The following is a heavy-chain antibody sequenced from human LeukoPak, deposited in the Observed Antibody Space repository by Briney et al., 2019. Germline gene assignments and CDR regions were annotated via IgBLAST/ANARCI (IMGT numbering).Heavy chain of an antibody. CDR2: ISGSGGST. D-gene: IGHD2-15*01. V-gene: IGHV3-23*01. CDR3: AKEFCSGGSCNLDY. Sequence: GGSLRLSCAASGFTFSNYAMSWVRQAPEKGLEWVSAISGSGGSTNYADSVKGRFTISRDNAKNSLYLQMNSLRAEDTAVYYCAKEFCSGGSCNLDYWGQGTLVTVSS. J-gene: IGHJ4*02. CDR1: GFTFSNYA.